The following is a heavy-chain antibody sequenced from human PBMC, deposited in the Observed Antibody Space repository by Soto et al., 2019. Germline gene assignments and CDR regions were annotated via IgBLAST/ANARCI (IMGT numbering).Heavy chain of an antibody. CDR3: ARAMSSGAFDI. D-gene: IGHD2-2*01. J-gene: IGHJ3*02. CDR1: GGSLNSYT. Sequence: PVKVSSEASGGSLNSYTISWVHQAPGQGLEWMGRIIPILGIANYAQKFQGRVTITADKSTSTAYMELSSLRSEDTAVYYCARAMSSGAFDIWGQGTMVTVSS. CDR2: IIPILGIA. V-gene: IGHV1-69*02.